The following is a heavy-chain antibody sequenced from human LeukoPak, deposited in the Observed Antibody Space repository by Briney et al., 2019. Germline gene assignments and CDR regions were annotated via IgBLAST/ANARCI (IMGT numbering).Heavy chain of an antibody. D-gene: IGHD5-18*01. CDR2: ISWNSGSI. J-gene: IGHJ4*02. CDR1: GFTFDDYA. Sequence: GGSLRLSCAASGFTFDDYAMHWVRQAPGKGLEWVSGISWNSGSIGYADSVKGRFTISRDNAKNSLYLQMNSLRAEDMALYYCAKGYSYGSPFDYWGQGTLVTVSS. CDR3: AKGYSYGSPFDY. V-gene: IGHV3-9*03.